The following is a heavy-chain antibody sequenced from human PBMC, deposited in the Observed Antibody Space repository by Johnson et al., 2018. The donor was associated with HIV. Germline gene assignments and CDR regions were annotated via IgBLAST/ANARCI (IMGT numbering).Heavy chain of an antibody. CDR1: GFTFSSYA. V-gene: IGHV3-30*18. Sequence: QVQLVESGGGVVQPGRSLRLSCAASGFTFSSYAIHWVRQAPGKGLEWVVIIWYDGSQKYYTDSVKGRFTISRDNSKNTLDLQMNSLTIEDTAVFYCAKTRMGGILDAFDLWGQGTMVIVS. J-gene: IGHJ3*01. CDR3: AKTRMGGILDAFDL. D-gene: IGHD3-10*01. CDR2: IWYDGSQK.